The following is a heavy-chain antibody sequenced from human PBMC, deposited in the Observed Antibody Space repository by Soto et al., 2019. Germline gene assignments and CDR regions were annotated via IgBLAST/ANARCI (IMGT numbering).Heavy chain of an antibody. CDR1: GFTVSTYS. J-gene: IGHJ5*02. CDR3: AGQGGSRLNWFDP. Sequence: HPGGSLRLSCAASGFTVSTYSMNWVRQAPGKGLEWVSYISSSTIYYADSVKGRFTISRDNAKNSLYLQMNSLRAEDTAVYYCAGQGGSRLNWFDPWGQGTLVTVSS. D-gene: IGHD6-13*01. V-gene: IGHV3-48*01. CDR2: ISSSTI.